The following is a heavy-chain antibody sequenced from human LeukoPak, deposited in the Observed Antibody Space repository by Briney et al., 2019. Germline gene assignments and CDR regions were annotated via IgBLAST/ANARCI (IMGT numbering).Heavy chain of an antibody. V-gene: IGHV3-33*01. CDR1: GFTFSSYG. J-gene: IGHJ4*02. D-gene: IGHD1-20*01. CDR3: ARDRYNWNGDFDY. CDR2: IWYDGSNK. Sequence: GGSLRLSCAASGFTFSSYGMHWVRQAPGKGLEWVAVIWYDGSNKYYADSVKGRFTISRDNSKNTLYLQMNSLRAEGTAVYYCARDRYNWNGDFDYWGQGTLVTVSS.